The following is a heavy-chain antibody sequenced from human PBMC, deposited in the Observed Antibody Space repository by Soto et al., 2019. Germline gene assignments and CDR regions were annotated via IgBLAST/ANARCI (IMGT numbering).Heavy chain of an antibody. J-gene: IGHJ5*02. CDR2: IKQDGSEK. V-gene: IGHV3-7*01. CDR1: GFTFSSYW. CDR3: AREYDYGDFDVWFDP. Sequence: GGSLRLSCAASGFTFSSYWMSWVRQAPGKGLEWVANIKQDGSEKYYVDSVKGRFTISRDNAKNSLYLQMNSLRAEDTAVYYCAREYDYGDFDVWFDPWGQGTLVTVSS. D-gene: IGHD4-17*01.